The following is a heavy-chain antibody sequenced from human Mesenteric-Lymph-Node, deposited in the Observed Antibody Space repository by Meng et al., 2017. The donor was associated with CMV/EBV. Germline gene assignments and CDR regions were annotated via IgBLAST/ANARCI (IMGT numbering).Heavy chain of an antibody. D-gene: IGHD6-19*01. Sequence: GGSLRLSCAASGFTVSSNYMGWVRQAPGKGLEWVANIKQDGSEKYYVDSVKGRFTISRDNAKNSLYLQMNSLRAEDTAVYYCARAESGWPFDYWGQGTLVTVSS. CDR2: IKQDGSEK. CDR1: GFTVSSNY. CDR3: ARAESGWPFDY. J-gene: IGHJ4*02. V-gene: IGHV3-7*01.